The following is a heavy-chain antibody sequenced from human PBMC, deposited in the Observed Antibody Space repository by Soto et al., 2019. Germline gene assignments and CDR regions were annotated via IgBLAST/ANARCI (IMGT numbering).Heavy chain of an antibody. CDR1: GFTFSSYA. J-gene: IGHJ4*02. Sequence: QVQLVESGGGVVQPGRSLRLSCAASGFTFSSYAMHWVRQAPGKGLEWVAVISYDGSNKYYADSVKGRFTISRDNSKNTLYLQMNSLRAEDTAVYYCAAFLGVGATEDRSPFDYWGQGTLVTVSS. CDR2: ISYDGSNK. CDR3: AAFLGVGATEDRSPFDY. V-gene: IGHV3-30-3*01. D-gene: IGHD1-26*01.